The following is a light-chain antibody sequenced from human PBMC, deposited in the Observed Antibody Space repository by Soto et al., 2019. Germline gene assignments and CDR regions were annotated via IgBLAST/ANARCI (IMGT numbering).Light chain of an antibody. CDR3: QRRSNRPPYT. CDR1: QSVSSY. J-gene: IGKJ2*01. Sequence: EIVLTQSPATLSLSPGERATLSCRASQSVSSYLAWYQQKPGQAPRLLIYDASNRATGIPARFSGSGSETDFTLTISSLEPEDFAVYHCQRRSNRPPYTFGQGTKLEI. CDR2: DAS. V-gene: IGKV3-11*01.